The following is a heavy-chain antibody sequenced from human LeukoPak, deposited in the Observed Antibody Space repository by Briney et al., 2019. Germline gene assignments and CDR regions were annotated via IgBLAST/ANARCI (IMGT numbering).Heavy chain of an antibody. J-gene: IGHJ4*02. CDR2: ISSSGSTI. D-gene: IGHD3-10*01. V-gene: IGHV3-48*03. Sequence: PGGSLRLSCAASRFTFSSYEMNWVRQAPGKGLEWVSYISSSGSTIYYADSVKGRFTISRDNAKNSLYLQMNSLRAEDTAVYYCARDCYEYGEYYFDYWGQGTLVTVSS. CDR1: RFTFSSYE. CDR3: ARDCYEYGEYYFDY.